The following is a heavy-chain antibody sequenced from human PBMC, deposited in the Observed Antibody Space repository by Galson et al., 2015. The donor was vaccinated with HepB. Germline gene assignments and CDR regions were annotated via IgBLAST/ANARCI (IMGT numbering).Heavy chain of an antibody. CDR3: AKVGGDIVVVVAATTADYFDY. CDR2: ISYDGSNK. CDR1: GFTFSSYG. V-gene: IGHV3-30*18. D-gene: IGHD2-15*01. Sequence: SLRLSCAASGFTFSSYGMHWVRQAPGKGLEWVAVISYDGSNKYYADSVKGRFTVSRDNSKNTLYLQMNSLRAEDTAVYYCAKVGGDIVVVVAATTADYFDYWGQGTLVTVSS. J-gene: IGHJ4*02.